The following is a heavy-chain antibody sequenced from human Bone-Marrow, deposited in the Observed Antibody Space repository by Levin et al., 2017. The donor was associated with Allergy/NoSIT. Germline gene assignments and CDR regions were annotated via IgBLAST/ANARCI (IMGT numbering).Heavy chain of an antibody. J-gene: IGHJ5*02. D-gene: IGHD6-13*01. Sequence: GGSLRLSCAASGFTFSSYGMHWVRQAPGKGLEWVAVISYDGSNKYYADSVKGRFTISRDNSKNTLYLQMNSLRAEDTAVYYCAKDGRYSSSWSNWFDPWGQGTLVTVSS. CDR2: ISYDGSNK. CDR1: GFTFSSYG. V-gene: IGHV3-30*18. CDR3: AKDGRYSSSWSNWFDP.